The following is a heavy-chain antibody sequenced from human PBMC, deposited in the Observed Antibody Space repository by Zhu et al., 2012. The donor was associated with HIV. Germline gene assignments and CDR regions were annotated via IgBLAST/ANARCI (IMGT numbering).Heavy chain of an antibody. V-gene: IGHV4-34*02. CDR1: GGSLNGYY. J-gene: IGHJ3*01. CDR2: IGHTGST. Sequence: QLQQWGAGLLKPSDTLTLTCAVYGGSLNGYYWSWIRQPPGKGLEWIGEIGHTGSTNYNPSLEDRVPISIDSSKNQFSLRLELVTAADTAIYIVLRRPGRFNFWGQGTTVIVST. CDR3: LRRPGRFNF. D-gene: IGHD2-8*01.